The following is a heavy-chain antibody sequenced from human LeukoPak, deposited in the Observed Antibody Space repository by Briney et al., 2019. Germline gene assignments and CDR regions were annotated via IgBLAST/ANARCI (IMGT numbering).Heavy chain of an antibody. V-gene: IGHV3-20*04. CDR1: GFTFDDYG. CDR2: INWNGGST. CDR3: ARHHHYYDSSGYPQFDP. D-gene: IGHD3-22*01. Sequence: GGSLRLSCAASGFTFDDYGMSWVRPAPGKGLEWVSGINWNGGSTGYADSVKGRFTISRDNAKNSLYLQMNGLRAEDTALYYCARHHHYYDSSGYPQFDPWGQGTLATVSS. J-gene: IGHJ5*02.